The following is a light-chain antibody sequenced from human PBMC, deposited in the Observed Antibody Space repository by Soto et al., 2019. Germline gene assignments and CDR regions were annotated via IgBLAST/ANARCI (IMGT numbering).Light chain of an antibody. Sequence: DIQMTQSPSSLSASVGDTITITCRASQSVSNYLNWYQQKPGKAPKLLIFGASSLQTGVPSRFSGSGSGTDFTLSISGLQPEDFAIYYCQQTFSSLRTFDQGTKVEMK. V-gene: IGKV1-39*01. J-gene: IGKJ1*01. CDR2: GAS. CDR3: QQTFSSLRT. CDR1: QSVSNY.